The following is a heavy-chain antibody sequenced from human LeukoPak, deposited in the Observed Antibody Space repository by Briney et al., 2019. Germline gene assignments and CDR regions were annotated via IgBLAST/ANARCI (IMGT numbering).Heavy chain of an antibody. CDR1: GFTFSSYA. CDR3: AKGIYYDSSGNLDY. CDR2: ISGSGGST. J-gene: IGHJ4*02. Sequence: GGSPRLSCAASGFTFSSYAMSWVRQAPGKGLEWVSAISGSGGSTYYADSVKGRFTISRDNSKNTLYLQMNSLRVEDTAVYYCAKGIYYDSSGNLDYWGQGTLVTVSS. D-gene: IGHD3-22*01. V-gene: IGHV3-23*01.